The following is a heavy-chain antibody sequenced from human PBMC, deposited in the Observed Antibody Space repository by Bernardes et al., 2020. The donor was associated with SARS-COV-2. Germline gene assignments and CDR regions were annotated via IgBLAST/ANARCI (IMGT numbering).Heavy chain of an antibody. CDR3: AKHDYGGNLAAFAI. Sequence: SETLSLTCTVSGGSMSSYYWSWIRQPPGKGLEWIGYIYYSGSTNYNPSLKSPVTIAVDTSKNQFSLKLSPVTAADTAVYYCAKHDYGGNLAAFAIWGQGTMVTVSS. V-gene: IGHV4-59*01. CDR2: IYYSGST. J-gene: IGHJ3*02. CDR1: GGSMSSYY. D-gene: IGHD4-17*01.